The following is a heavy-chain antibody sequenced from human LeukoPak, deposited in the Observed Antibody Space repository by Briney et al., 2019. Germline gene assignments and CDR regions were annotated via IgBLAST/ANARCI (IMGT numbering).Heavy chain of an antibody. Sequence: GGSLRLSCAASGFTFSSYGMHWVRQAPGKGLEWVAVISYDGSNKYYADSVKGRFTISRDNSKNMLYLQMNSLRAEDTAVYYCAREGYAFDIWGQGTMVTVSS. CDR1: GFTFSSYG. J-gene: IGHJ3*02. CDR3: AREGYAFDI. V-gene: IGHV3-30*03. D-gene: IGHD1-1*01. CDR2: ISYDGSNK.